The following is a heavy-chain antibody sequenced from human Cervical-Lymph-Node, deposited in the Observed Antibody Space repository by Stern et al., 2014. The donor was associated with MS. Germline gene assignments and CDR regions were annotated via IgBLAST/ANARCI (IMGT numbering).Heavy chain of an antibody. Sequence: QVQLQASGPGLVKPSQTLSLTCTVSGGSLTNGGYYWTWIRQHPGKGLESIGYVYFRWTTNYNPSLKIRVLMSIDTSKRQFSRKLNSVTAADTAVYYCARGDPDAFDIWGLGTMVTVSS. V-gene: IGHV4-31*03. J-gene: IGHJ3*02. CDR3: ARGDPDAFDI. CDR1: GGSLTNGGYY. CDR2: VYFRWTT.